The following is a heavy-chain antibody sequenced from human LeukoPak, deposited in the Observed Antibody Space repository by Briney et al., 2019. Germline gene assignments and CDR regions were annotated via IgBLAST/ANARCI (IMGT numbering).Heavy chain of an antibody. Sequence: GGSLRLSCAASGFTFSSYAMHWVRQAPGKGLEWVAVISYDGSNKYYADSVKGRFTISRDNSKNTLYLQMYSLRAEDTAVYYCARSPGYSHYGMDVWGQGTTVTVSS. CDR3: ARSPGYSHYGMDV. CDR1: GFTFSSYA. D-gene: IGHD2-15*01. CDR2: ISYDGSNK. V-gene: IGHV3-30-3*01. J-gene: IGHJ6*02.